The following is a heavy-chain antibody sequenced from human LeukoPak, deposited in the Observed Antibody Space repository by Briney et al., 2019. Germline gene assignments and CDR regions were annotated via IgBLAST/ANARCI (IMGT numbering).Heavy chain of an antibody. J-gene: IGHJ4*02. Sequence: SETLSLTCTVSGGSISSSSYYWGWIRQPPGKGLEWIGSIYYSGSTYYNPSLKSRVTISVDTSKNRFSLKLSSVTAADTAVYYCARLTRIAAAGSNWGQGTLVTVSS. CDR3: ARLTRIAAAGSN. V-gene: IGHV4-39*01. CDR2: IYYSGST. D-gene: IGHD6-13*01. CDR1: GGSISSSSYY.